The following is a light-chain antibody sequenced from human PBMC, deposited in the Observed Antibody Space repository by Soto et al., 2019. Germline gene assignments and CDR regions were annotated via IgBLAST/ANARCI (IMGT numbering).Light chain of an antibody. V-gene: IGLV2-14*01. J-gene: IGLJ3*02. CDR1: SSEVGGYNY. CDR3: SSYTSSSTPWV. CDR2: EVS. Sequence: QSALPQPASVSGSPGQSITISCTGTSSEVGGYNYVSWYQQHPGKAPKLMIYEVSNRPSGVSNRFSGSKSGNTASLTISGLQAEDEADYYCSSYTSSSTPWVFGGGTKLTVL.